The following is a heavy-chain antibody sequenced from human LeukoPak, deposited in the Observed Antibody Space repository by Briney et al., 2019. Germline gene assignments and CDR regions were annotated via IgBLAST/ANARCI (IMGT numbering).Heavy chain of an antibody. CDR3: ARDLGDTYGSVGDFDY. D-gene: IGHD3-10*01. CDR1: GYAFTGYY. Sequence: ASVKVSCKASGYAFTGYYMHWVRQAPGQGLEWMGWINPDSGGTIYAQNFQGRVTMTRDTSISTAYMELSSLRSDDTAVYYCARDLGDTYGSVGDFDYWGQGTLVTVSS. J-gene: IGHJ4*02. V-gene: IGHV1-2*02. CDR2: INPDSGGT.